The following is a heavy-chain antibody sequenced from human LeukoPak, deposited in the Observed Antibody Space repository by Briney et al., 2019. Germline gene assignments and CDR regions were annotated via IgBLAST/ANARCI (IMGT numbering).Heavy chain of an antibody. Sequence: ASVKVSCKASGYTFTSYYMHWVRQAPGQGLEWMGIINPSGGSTSYAQKFQGRVTMTRDMSTSTVYMELSSLRSEDTAVYYCARDITMIVATRGAFDIWGQGTMVTVSS. V-gene: IGHV1-46*01. D-gene: IGHD3-22*01. CDR1: GYTFTSYY. CDR2: INPSGGST. CDR3: ARDITMIVATRGAFDI. J-gene: IGHJ3*02.